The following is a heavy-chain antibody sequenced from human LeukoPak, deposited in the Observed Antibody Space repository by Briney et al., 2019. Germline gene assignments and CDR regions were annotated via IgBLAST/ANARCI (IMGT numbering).Heavy chain of an antibody. Sequence: KPSETLSLTCTVSGDSINNYYWTWIRQPPGKGLEWIGHIYYSGSTNYNPSLKSRVTISVDTSKNQFSLRLSSVTAADTAVYYCAREYHPWGQGTLVTVSA. V-gene: IGHV4-59*01. CDR1: GDSINNYY. J-gene: IGHJ5*02. CDR3: AREYHP. CDR2: IYYSGST.